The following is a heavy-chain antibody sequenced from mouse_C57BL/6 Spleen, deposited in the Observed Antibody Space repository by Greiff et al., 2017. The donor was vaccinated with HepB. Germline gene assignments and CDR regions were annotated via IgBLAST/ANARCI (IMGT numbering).Heavy chain of an antibody. CDR2: IYPGSGST. D-gene: IGHD2-14*01. Sequence: VQLPQSGAELVKPGASVQMSCKASGYTFTSYWITWVKQRPGQGLEWIGDIYPGSGSTNYNEKFKSKATLTVDTSYSTAYMQLSSLTSEDSAVYYCARYREYDEALYWYFDVWGTGTTVTVSS. CDR1: GYTFTSYW. CDR3: ARYREYDEALYWYFDV. J-gene: IGHJ1*03. V-gene: IGHV1-55*01.